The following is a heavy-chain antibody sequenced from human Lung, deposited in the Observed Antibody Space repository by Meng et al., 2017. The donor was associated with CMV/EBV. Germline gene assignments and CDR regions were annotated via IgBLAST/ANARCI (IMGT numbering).Heavy chain of an antibody. CDR3: ARHQNGGTYPLDY. CDR2: NYYSGST. V-gene: IGHV4-59*08. J-gene: IGHJ4*02. Sequence: QLQVSGPGLVKPSETLPLTCAVSGGSISTYYWSWIRQPPGKGLEWIGNNYYSGSTNYNPSLASRVTISVDSSKNQFSLKLSSVTAADTAVYYCARHQNGGTYPLDYWGQGTLVTVSS. CDR1: GGSISTYY. D-gene: IGHD3-16*02.